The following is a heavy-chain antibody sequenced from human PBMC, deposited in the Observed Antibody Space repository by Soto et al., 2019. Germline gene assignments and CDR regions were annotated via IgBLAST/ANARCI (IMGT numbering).Heavy chain of an antibody. CDR2: INAGNGNT. CDR3: ERGCKTSTNGCNTTDAFDF. V-gene: IGHV1-3*01. D-gene: IGHD2-2*02. CDR1: GDSFVTYA. J-gene: IGHJ3*01. Sequence: QVQLVQSGAEVKKPGASVQVSCKASGDSFVTYAMHWVRQAPGERLEWMGWINAGNGNTKYSQKFQGRVTISSDASANTAKMETSSLSSEDTAVYFCERGCKTSTNGCNTTDAFDFWGQWAMCAVS.